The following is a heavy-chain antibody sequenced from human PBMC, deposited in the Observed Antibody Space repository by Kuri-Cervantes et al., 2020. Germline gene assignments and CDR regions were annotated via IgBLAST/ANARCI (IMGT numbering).Heavy chain of an antibody. D-gene: IGHD6-13*01. CDR2: ISWNSGSI. Sequence: GGSLRLSCAASGFTFDDYAMHWVRQAPGKGLEWVSDISWNSGSIGYADSVKGRFTISRDNAKNSLYLQMNSLRAEDTALYYCAKIRSSWSHDASDIWGQGTMVTVSS. J-gene: IGHJ3*02. V-gene: IGHV3-9*01. CDR1: GFTFDDYA. CDR3: AKIRSSWSHDASDI.